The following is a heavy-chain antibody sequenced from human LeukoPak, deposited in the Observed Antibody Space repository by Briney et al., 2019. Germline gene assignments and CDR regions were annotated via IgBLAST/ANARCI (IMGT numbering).Heavy chain of an antibody. CDR1: GFTFSSYS. J-gene: IGHJ3*02. CDR3: ARPREVGASTPDAFDI. V-gene: IGHV3-21*01. Sequence: GGSLRLSCAASGFTFSSYSMNWVRQAPGKGLEWVSSISSSSYIYYADSVKGRFTISRDNAKNSLYLQMNSLRAEDTAVYYCARPREVGASTPDAFDIWGQGTMVTVSS. D-gene: IGHD1-26*01. CDR2: ISSSSYI.